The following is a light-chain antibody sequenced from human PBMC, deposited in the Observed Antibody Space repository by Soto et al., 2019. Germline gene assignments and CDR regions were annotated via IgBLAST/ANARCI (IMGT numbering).Light chain of an antibody. CDR3: AAWDDSVNIP. J-gene: IGLJ1*01. Sequence: QSVLTQPPSASGTPGQRVTISCSGSSSNIGSYTVNWYQQLPGTAPKLLIYSNNQRPSGVPDRFSGSKSGTSASLAISGLQSEDEADYYCAAWDDSVNIPFGTGTKLTVL. CDR1: SSNIGSYT. V-gene: IGLV1-44*01. CDR2: SNN.